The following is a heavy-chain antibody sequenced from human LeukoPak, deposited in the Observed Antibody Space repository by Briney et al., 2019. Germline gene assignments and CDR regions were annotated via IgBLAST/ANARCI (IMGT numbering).Heavy chain of an antibody. Sequence: PGGSLRLSCAASGFTFSSYGMHWVRQAPGKGLEWVAVIWYEGSNKYYADSVKGRFTISRDNSKNTRYLQMNSLRAEGTAVYCCARGAAAVSYYYYYYMDVWGKGTTVTVSS. CDR3: ARGAAAVSYYYYYYMDV. D-gene: IGHD6-13*01. CDR1: GFTFSSYG. J-gene: IGHJ6*03. CDR2: IWYEGSNK. V-gene: IGHV3-33*01.